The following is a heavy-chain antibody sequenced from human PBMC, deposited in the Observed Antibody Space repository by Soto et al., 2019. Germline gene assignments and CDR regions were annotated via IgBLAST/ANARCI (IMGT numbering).Heavy chain of an antibody. CDR2: INGDGRST. CDR1: GFTFSAYW. Sequence: ESLKISCAASGFTFSAYWMHWVRQVPGKGLVWVSRINGDGRSTSYAESVKGRFTITRDNAKNTLYLQMNSLRAEDTAVYYCVKASTGTYGLFDYWGQGTLVTVSS. J-gene: IGHJ4*02. CDR3: VKASTGTYGLFDY. D-gene: IGHD3-10*01. V-gene: IGHV3-74*01.